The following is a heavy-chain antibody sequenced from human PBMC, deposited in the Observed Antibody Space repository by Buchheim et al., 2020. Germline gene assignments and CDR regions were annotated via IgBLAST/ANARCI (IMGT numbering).Heavy chain of an antibody. Sequence: QVQLQESGPGLVRPSGTLSLTCAVSGGSISTNWWSWVRQPPGKGLEWIAEIFHSGNTNYNPALNSRVTISIDKSKNQFSLTVSSVTAADTTVYYYTRSLHSVLVTDRYYFYGMDVWGQGTT. D-gene: IGHD2-8*02. CDR1: GGSISTNW. CDR3: TRSLHSVLVTDRYYFYGMDV. V-gene: IGHV4-4*02. CDR2: IFHSGNT. J-gene: IGHJ6*02.